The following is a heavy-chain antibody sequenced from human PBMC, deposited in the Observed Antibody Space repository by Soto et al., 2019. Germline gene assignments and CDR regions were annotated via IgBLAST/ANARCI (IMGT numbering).Heavy chain of an antibody. CDR2: IWYDGSNK. Sequence: PGGSLRLSCAASGFTFSSYGMHWVRQAPGKGLEWVAVIWYDGSNKYYADSVKGRFTISRDNSKNTLYLQMNSLRAEDTAVYYCARDPVLGWELLDEHGMDVWGQGTKVTVYS. CDR3: ARDPVLGWELLDEHGMDV. D-gene: IGHD1-26*01. CDR1: GFTFSSYG. J-gene: IGHJ6*02. V-gene: IGHV3-33*01.